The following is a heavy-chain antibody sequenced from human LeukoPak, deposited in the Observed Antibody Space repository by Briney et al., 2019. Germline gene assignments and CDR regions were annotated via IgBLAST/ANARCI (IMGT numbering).Heavy chain of an antibody. D-gene: IGHD6-6*01. CDR3: ARAPQEQLGRGVIY. V-gene: IGHV3-30*01. J-gene: IGHJ4*02. Sequence: GGSLRLSCAASGFTFSSYAMHWVRQAPGKGLEWVAVISYDGSNKYYADSVKGRFTISRDNSKNTLYLQMNSLRAEDTAVYYCARAPQEQLGRGVIYWGQGTLVTVSS. CDR1: GFTFSSYA. CDR2: ISYDGSNK.